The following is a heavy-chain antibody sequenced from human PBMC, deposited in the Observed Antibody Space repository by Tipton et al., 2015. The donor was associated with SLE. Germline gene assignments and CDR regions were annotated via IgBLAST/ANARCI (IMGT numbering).Heavy chain of an antibody. CDR2: ISSSSSYI. CDR3: ARDHYDGVYAFDI. CDR1: GFTFSSYS. D-gene: IGHD3-3*01. Sequence: SLRLSCAASGFTFSSYSMNWVRQAPGKGLEWVSSISSSSSYIYYADSAKGRFTISRDNAKNSLYLQMNSLRAEDTAAYYCARDHYDGVYAFDIWGQGTMATVSS. J-gene: IGHJ3*02. V-gene: IGHV3-21*03.